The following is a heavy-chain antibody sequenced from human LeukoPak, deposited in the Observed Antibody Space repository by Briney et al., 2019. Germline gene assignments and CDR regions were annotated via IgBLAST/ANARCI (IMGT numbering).Heavy chain of an antibody. CDR3: AKGRVGTNGVLEH. V-gene: IGHV3-23*01. J-gene: IGHJ1*01. Sequence: PGGSLRLSCAASGFTFSTCSMNWVRQAPGKGLEWVSTIGVSGGSTNYADSVRGRFTISRDNSKNTLYLQINSLRADDTAVYYCAKGRVGTNGVLEHWGQGTLVTVSS. CDR2: IGVSGGST. CDR1: GFTFSTCS. D-gene: IGHD1-26*01.